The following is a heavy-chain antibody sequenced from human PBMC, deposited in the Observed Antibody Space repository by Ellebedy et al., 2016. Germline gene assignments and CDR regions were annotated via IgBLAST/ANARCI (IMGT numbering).Heavy chain of an antibody. CDR1: GFTFSTYW. CDR2: INSAGTTT. V-gene: IGHV3-74*03. D-gene: IGHD5-12*01. CDR3: AREGVATLDY. Sequence: GESLKISCAASGFTFSTYWMHWVRQAPGTGLVWVSYINSAGTTTTYADSVKGRFTISRDNAKNTVYLLMNSLRADDTAVYYCAREGVATLDYWGQGTLVTVSS. J-gene: IGHJ4*02.